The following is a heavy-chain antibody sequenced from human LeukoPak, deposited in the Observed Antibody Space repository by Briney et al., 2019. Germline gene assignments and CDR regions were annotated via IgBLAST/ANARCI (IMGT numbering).Heavy chain of an antibody. D-gene: IGHD6-13*01. CDR3: AREEQRLAAAGTSAFDL. J-gene: IGHJ3*01. CDR1: GFTFSDYW. CDR2: INIGGRLT. Sequence: TGGSLRLSCAASGFTFSDYWMHWVRQAPGKGLAWVSHINIGGRLTNYAYLVKGRFTASRANARNTLYLQMSSLRAEDTAIYFCAREEQRLAAAGTSAFDLGGQGTLVTVSP. V-gene: IGHV3-74*01.